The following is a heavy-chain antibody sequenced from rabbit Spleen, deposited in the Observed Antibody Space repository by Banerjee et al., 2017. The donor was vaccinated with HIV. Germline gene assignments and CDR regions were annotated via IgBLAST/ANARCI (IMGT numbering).Heavy chain of an antibody. D-gene: IGHD1-1*01. CDR2: IYGGSSGTT. J-gene: IGHJ4*01. Sequence: QEQLEESGGGLVKPEGSLTLTCKASGFTLSSSYWICWVRQAPGKGLEWIACIYGGSSGTTGYASWAKGRFTISKTSSTTVTLQMASLTAADTATYFCARGTGVIGWNFYLWGPGTLVTVS. CDR1: GFTLSSSYW. CDR3: ARGTGVIGWNFYL. V-gene: IGHV1S45*01.